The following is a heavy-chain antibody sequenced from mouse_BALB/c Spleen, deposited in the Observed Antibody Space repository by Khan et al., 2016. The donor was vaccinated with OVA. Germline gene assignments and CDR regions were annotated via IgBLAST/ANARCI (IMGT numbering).Heavy chain of an antibody. CDR2: IWGGGST. D-gene: IGHD2-1*01. CDR1: GFSLTSYG. V-gene: IGHV2-2*02. CDR3: ARSPYGNYGFAY. Sequence: QVQLKESGPGLVQPSQSLSITCTVSGFSLTSYGVHWVRQSPGKGLEWLGVIWGGGSTDYNAAFISRLSISKDNSKSQVFFKMNSLQANDTAIYYCARSPYGNYGFAYWGQGTLVTVSA. J-gene: IGHJ3*01.